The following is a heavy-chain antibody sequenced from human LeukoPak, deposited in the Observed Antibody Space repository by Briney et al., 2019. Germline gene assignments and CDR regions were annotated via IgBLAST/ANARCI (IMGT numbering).Heavy chain of an antibody. CDR3: ANFVDTSMGGNDY. CDR1: GFTFSSHA. CDR2: ISADSYYT. D-gene: IGHD5-18*01. J-gene: IGHJ4*02. Sequence: GGSLRLSCAASGFTFSSHAMSWVRQAPGKGGEWVSAISADSYYTYYADSVQGRFTISRDNSKNTLYLQMNSLRAEDTALYYCANFVDTSMGGNDYWGQGTLVTVSS. V-gene: IGHV3-23*01.